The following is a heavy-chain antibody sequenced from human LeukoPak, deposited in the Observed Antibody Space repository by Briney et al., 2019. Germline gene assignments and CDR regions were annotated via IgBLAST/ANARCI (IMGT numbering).Heavy chain of an antibody. CDR2: IFPSGGEI. J-gene: IGHJ4*02. Sequence: GGSLRLSCAASGFTFSTFAMIWVRLPPGKGLEWVSSIFPSGGEIHYADSVRGRFTISRDNSKSTLSLQMNSLRAENTALYYCARDSPTFLDYDYVWGSYDYWGQGTLVTVSS. V-gene: IGHV3-23*01. CDR1: GFTFSTFA. D-gene: IGHD3-16*01. CDR3: ARDSPTFLDYDYVWGSYDY.